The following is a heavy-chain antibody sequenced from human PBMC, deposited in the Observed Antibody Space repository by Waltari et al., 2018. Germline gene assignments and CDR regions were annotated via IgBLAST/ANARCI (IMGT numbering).Heavy chain of an antibody. J-gene: IGHJ3*02. CDR3: ARDRTAIAVAGTRESDAFDI. D-gene: IGHD6-19*01. CDR1: GGTFSSYA. CDR2: IIPICGTA. V-gene: IGHV1-69*05. Sequence: QVQLVQSGAEVKKPGSSVKVSYKASGGTFSSYAISWVRQAPGQGLEWMGRIIPICGTANYAQKFQGRVTLTTDESTSTAYMELSSLRSEDTAVYYCARDRTAIAVAGTRESDAFDIWGQGTMVTVSS.